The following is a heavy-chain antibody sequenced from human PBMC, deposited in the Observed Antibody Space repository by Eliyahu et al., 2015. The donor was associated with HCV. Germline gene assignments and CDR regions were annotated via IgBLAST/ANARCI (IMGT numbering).Heavy chain of an antibody. V-gene: IGHV3-30*18. CDR2: IXYDGSNK. D-gene: IGHD6-19*01. CDR3: AKVNGQWLANNWFDP. Sequence: QVQLVESGGGVVQPGRSLRLSCAASGFPFXSYGMHWVXQAPGKGLXGVAVIXYDGSNKXYADSVKGRFTISRDNSKNTLYLQMNSLRAEDTAVYYCAKVNGQWLANNWFDPWGQGTLVTVSS. CDR1: GFPFXSYG. J-gene: IGHJ5*02.